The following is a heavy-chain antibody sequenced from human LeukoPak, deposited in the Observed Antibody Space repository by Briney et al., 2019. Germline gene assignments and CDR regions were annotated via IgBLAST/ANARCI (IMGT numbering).Heavy chain of an antibody. V-gene: IGHV3-53*01. CDR2: IYSGGST. CDR1: GFTVSSNY. CDR3: AREVAASGLGYFDY. J-gene: IGHJ4*02. D-gene: IGHD3-16*01. Sequence: PGGSLRLSCAASGFTVSSNYMSWVRQAPGKGLEWVSVIYSGGSTYYANSVKGRFTISRDNSQNTLYLQMNSLRAEDTAVYYCAREVAASGLGYFDYWGQGTLVTVSS.